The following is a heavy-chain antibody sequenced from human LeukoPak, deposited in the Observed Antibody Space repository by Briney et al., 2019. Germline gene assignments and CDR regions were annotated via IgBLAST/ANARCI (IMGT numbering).Heavy chain of an antibody. CDR2: INPNSGGT. J-gene: IGHJ6*03. CDR1: GYTFTGYY. Sequence: ASVKVSCKASGYTFTGYYMHWVRQAPGQGLEWMGRINPNSGGTNYAQKFQGRVTMTRDTSISTAYMELSRLRSDHTAVYYCARDLVHGSGTPTNYYYYYYMDVWGKGTTVTVSS. D-gene: IGHD3-10*01. V-gene: IGHV1-2*06. CDR3: ARDLVHGSGTPTNYYYYYYMDV.